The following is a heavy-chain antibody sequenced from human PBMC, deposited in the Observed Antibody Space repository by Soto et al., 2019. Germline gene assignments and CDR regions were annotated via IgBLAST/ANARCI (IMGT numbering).Heavy chain of an antibody. CDR1: GGSISNNDDY. V-gene: IGHV4-30-4*01. D-gene: IGHD3-3*01. CDR2: IQHSGSA. Sequence: QVQLQESGPGLVQPSQTLSLTCTVSGGSISNNDDYWTWIRQPPGKGLAWIGYIQHSGSAYYNPSLTSRVTISIDKSKNQFSQTLISLTAADTSVYYCARGGTIFGVVLLTNWFDPWGQGTLVTVSS. CDR3: ARGGTIFGVVLLTNWFDP. J-gene: IGHJ5*02.